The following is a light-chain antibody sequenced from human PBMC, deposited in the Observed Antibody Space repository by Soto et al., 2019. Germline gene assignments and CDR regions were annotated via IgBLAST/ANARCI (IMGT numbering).Light chain of an antibody. J-gene: IGLJ7*01. CDR2: DVN. Sequence: QAVVTQEPSLTVSPGGTVTLTCGSSTGAVTSGHYPYWFQVKPGQAPRTLLYDVNNKHSWTPARFSGSLLGGKAALTLSGAQPEDDAYYYCMLSHSGSSIFGRGTQLTVL. V-gene: IGLV7-46*01. CDR3: MLSHSGSSI. CDR1: TGAVTSGHY.